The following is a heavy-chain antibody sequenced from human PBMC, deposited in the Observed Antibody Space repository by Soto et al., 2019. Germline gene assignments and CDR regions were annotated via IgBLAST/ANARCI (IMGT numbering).Heavy chain of an antibody. CDR1: GFTFTRSA. CDR3: AAYIEYSSSSDDY. V-gene: IGHV1-58*01. D-gene: IGHD6-6*01. Sequence: GASVKVSCKASGFTFTRSAVQWVRQARGQRLEWIGWIVVGSGNTNYAQKFQERVTITRDMSTSTAYMELSSLRSEDTAVYYCAAYIEYSSSSDDYWGQGTLVTVSS. CDR2: IVVGSGNT. J-gene: IGHJ4*02.